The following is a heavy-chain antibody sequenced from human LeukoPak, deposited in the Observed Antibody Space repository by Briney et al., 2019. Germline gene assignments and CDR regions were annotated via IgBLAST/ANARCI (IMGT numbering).Heavy chain of an antibody. CDR2: IGTAGDT. D-gene: IGHD5-12*01. Sequence: PGGSLRLSCAASGFTFSSYDMHWVRQATGKGLEWVSAIGTAGDTYYPGSVKGRFTISRENAKNSLYLQMNSLRAGDTAVYYCARGNGRYSGYGLVKFVGGDAFDIWGQGTMVTVSS. CDR3: ARGNGRYSGYGLVKFVGGDAFDI. V-gene: IGHV3-13*01. J-gene: IGHJ3*02. CDR1: GFTFSSYD.